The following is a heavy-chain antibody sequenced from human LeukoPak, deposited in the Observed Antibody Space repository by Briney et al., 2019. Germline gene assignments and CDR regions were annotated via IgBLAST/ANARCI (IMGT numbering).Heavy chain of an antibody. Sequence: GGSLRLSCAASGFTFSSYAMHWVRQAPGKGLEWVAVISYDGSNKYYADSVKGRFTISRDNSKNTLYLQMNSLRAEDTAVYYCARDDEPHYYDSSGYTEWGQGTLVTVSS. CDR3: ARDDEPHYYDSSGYTE. CDR2: ISYDGSNK. D-gene: IGHD3-22*01. J-gene: IGHJ4*02. CDR1: GFTFSSYA. V-gene: IGHV3-30-3*01.